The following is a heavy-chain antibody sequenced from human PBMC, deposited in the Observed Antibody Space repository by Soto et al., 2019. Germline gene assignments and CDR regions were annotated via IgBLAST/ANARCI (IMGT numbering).Heavy chain of an antibody. CDR3: ARESAGSGKNNWFDP. Sequence: PSETLSLTCTVSGGSISSYYWSWIRQPPGKGLEWIGYIYYSGSTNYNPSLKSRVTISVDTSKNQFSLKLSSVTAADTAVYYCARESAGSGKNNWFDPWGQGTLVTVS. CDR2: IYYSGST. D-gene: IGHD3-10*01. V-gene: IGHV4-59*01. CDR1: GGSISSYY. J-gene: IGHJ5*02.